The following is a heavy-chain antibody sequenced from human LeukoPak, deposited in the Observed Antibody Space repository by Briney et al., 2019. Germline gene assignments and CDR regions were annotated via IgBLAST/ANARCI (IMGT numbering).Heavy chain of an antibody. V-gene: IGHV3-48*04. CDR3: ARGGIFSSTRAFDI. CDR1: GFTFSSYS. D-gene: IGHD2-15*01. Sequence: GGSLRLSCAASGFTFSSYSMNWVRQAPGKGLEWVSYISSSSSTIYYADSVKGRFTISRDNAKNSLYLQMNSLRAEDTAVYYCARGGIFSSTRAFDIWGQGTMVTVSS. CDR2: ISSSSSTI. J-gene: IGHJ3*02.